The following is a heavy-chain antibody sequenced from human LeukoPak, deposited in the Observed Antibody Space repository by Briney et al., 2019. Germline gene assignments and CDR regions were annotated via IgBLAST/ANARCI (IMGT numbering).Heavy chain of an antibody. CDR1: GFTAGSNY. CDR3: ATRGAPGYYYGMDV. J-gene: IGHJ6*02. D-gene: IGHD1-26*01. V-gene: IGHV3-66*01. Sequence: PGGSLRLSCAASGFTAGSNYMSWVRLAPGKGLEWVSIMSSGGTTSYADSVKGRFTISRDNSRNTLYLQMNSLRAEDTGVYYCATRGAPGYYYGMDVWGQGTTVTVSS. CDR2: MSSGGTT.